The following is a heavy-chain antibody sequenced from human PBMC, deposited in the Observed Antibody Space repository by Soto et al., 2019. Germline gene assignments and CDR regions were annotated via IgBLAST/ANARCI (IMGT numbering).Heavy chain of an antibody. CDR1: GGSISSYY. V-gene: IGHV4-59*01. J-gene: IGHJ4*02. Sequence: SETLSLTCTVSGGSISSYYWSWIRQPPGKGLEWIGYIYYSGSTNYNPSLKSRVTISVDTSKNQFSLKLSSVTAADTAVYYCASIFGNYLDYWGQGTLVTVSS. D-gene: IGHD3-3*02. CDR3: ASIFGNYLDY. CDR2: IYYSGST.